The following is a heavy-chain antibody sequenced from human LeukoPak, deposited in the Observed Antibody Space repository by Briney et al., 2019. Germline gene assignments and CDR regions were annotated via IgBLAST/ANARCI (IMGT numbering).Heavy chain of an antibody. CDR3: ARGCYYDSSGYCDLLDY. D-gene: IGHD3-22*01. V-gene: IGHV1-3*01. CDR2: INAGNGNT. J-gene: IGHJ4*02. CDR1: GYSFTNFP. Sequence: GASVKVSCKAFGYSFTNFPMHWVRQAPGQRLEWMGWINAGNGNTKYSQKFQGRVTITRDTSASTAYMELSTLRSEDTAVYYCARGCYYDSSGYCDLLDYWGQGTLVTVSS.